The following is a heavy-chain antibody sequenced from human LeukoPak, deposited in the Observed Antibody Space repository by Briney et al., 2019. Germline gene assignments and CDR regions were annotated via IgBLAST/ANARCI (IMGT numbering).Heavy chain of an antibody. CDR2: ISYDGSNI. CDR1: KSTFSSFA. CDR3: AKDRDYYDTSGYYALFDY. Sequence: GGSLRLSCAASKSTFSSFAITWVRQAPGKGLEWVALISYDGSNIYYADSVKGRFTLSRDNSKNTMYLQMNSLRAEDTAVYYCAKDRDYYDTSGYYALFDYWGQGTLVTVSS. J-gene: IGHJ4*02. D-gene: IGHD3-22*01. V-gene: IGHV3-30*04.